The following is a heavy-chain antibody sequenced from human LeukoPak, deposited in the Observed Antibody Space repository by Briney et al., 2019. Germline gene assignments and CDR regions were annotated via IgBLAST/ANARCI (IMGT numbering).Heavy chain of an antibody. D-gene: IGHD2-21*02. Sequence: GGSLRVSCAASGFTFTSDWMTCVRQAPGQGLEWVANIMKDGGVKQYLDSVRGRFTISRDNAKNSLYLQMNSLRAEDTAVYFCARNRDFDTFDYRGQGVLVTVSS. J-gene: IGHJ4*02. CDR3: ARNRDFDTFDY. CDR1: GFTFTSDW. CDR2: IMKDGGVK. V-gene: IGHV3-7*01.